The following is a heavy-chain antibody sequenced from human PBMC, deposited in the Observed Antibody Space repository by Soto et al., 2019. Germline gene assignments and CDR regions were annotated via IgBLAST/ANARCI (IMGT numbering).Heavy chain of an antibody. V-gene: IGHV1-69*12. CDR1: GGTFRSYV. Sequence: QVQLVQSGAEVKKPGSSVKVSCKASGGTFRSYVTSWVRQAPGQGLEWLVGIIPMYGTTYYAQTFQGRVTISADESTSTAFMELSSLRSEDTAVYYCARIGTLDWIDDYWGQGTLVTVSS. J-gene: IGHJ4*02. CDR3: ARIGTLDWIDDY. CDR2: IIPMYGTT. D-gene: IGHD1-1*01.